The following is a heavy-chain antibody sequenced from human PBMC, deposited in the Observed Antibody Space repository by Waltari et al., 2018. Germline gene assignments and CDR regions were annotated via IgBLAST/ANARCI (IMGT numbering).Heavy chain of an antibody. CDR3: ARGDGSSSWYWYFDL. D-gene: IGHD6-13*01. J-gene: IGHJ2*01. CDR2: IWYDGSNK. CDR1: VSLLSSSR. Sequence: QVQLVESGGGAVQPGRSLSLSCAADVSLLSSSRMQLVPQAPGKGLEWGAVIWYDGSNKYYADSVKGRFTISRDNSKNTLYLKMNSLRAEDTAVYYCARGDGSSSWYWYFDLWGRGTLVTVSS. V-gene: IGHV3-33*01.